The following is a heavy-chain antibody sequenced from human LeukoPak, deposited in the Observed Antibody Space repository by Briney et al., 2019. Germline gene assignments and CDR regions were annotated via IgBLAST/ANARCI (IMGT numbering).Heavy chain of an antibody. Sequence: GGSLRLSCAASGFTFSSYSMNWVRQAPGKGLEWVSSISSSSSYIYYADSVKGRFTISRDNAKNSLYLQMNSLRAEDTAVYYCARMGIVGATLNWFDPWGQGTLVTVSS. J-gene: IGHJ5*02. CDR3: ARMGIVGATLNWFDP. CDR2: ISSSSSYI. V-gene: IGHV3-21*01. D-gene: IGHD1-26*01. CDR1: GFTFSSYS.